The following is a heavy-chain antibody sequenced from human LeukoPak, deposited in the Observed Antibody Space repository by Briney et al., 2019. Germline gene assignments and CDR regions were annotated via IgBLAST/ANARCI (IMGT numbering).Heavy chain of an antibody. Sequence: PGGSLRLSCAASGFTFSIYSMNWVRQAPGKGLEWVSSISSSNSYIYYADSVKGRFTISRDNSKNTLYLQMNSLRAEDTAVYYCAKNGHGSGSYYPRTKYYFDYWGQGTLVTVSS. CDR2: ISSSNSYI. CDR3: AKNGHGSGSYYPRTKYYFDY. J-gene: IGHJ4*02. V-gene: IGHV3-21*04. D-gene: IGHD3-10*01. CDR1: GFTFSIYS.